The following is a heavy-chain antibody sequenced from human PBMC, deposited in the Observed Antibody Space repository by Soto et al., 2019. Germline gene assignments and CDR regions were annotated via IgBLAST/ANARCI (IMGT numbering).Heavy chain of an antibody. V-gene: IGHV1-69*02. Sequence: QVQLVQSGAEVKKPGSSVKVSCKASGGTFSSYTISWVRQAPGQGLEWMGRIIPILGIANYAQKFQGRVXIXADXSTSTAYMELSSLRSEDTAVYCCARSYSSGWKFDYWGQGTLVTVSS. CDR2: IIPILGIA. D-gene: IGHD6-19*01. CDR1: GGTFSSYT. CDR3: ARSYSSGWKFDY. J-gene: IGHJ4*02.